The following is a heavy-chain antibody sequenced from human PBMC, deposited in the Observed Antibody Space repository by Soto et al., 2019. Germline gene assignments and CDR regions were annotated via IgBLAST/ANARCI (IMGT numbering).Heavy chain of an antibody. CDR2: ISYDGSNK. CDR1: GFTFSSYA. V-gene: IGHV3-30-3*01. J-gene: IGHJ4*02. D-gene: IGHD3-22*01. CDR3: GRVGYDSSGSLYYFDY. Sequence: GALRLSCAASGFTFSSYAMHWVRQAPGKGLEWVAVISYDGSNKYYADSVKGRFTISRDNSKNTLYLQMNSLRAEDTAVYYCGRVGYDSSGSLYYFDYWGQGTLVTVSS.